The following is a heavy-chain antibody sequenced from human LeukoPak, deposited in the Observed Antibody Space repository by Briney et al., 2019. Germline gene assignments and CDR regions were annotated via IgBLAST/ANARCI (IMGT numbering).Heavy chain of an antibody. J-gene: IGHJ5*02. V-gene: IGHV4-34*01. CDR2: INHSGST. CDR3: ARGMKLWFGSGRNWFDP. D-gene: IGHD3-10*01. CDR1: GGFFSGYY. Sequence: PSETLSLTCAVYGGFFSGYYWSWIRQPPGKGLEWIGEINHSGSTNYNPSLKSRVTISVDTSKNQFSLKLSSVTAADTAVYYCARGMKLWFGSGRNWFDPWGQGTLVTVSS.